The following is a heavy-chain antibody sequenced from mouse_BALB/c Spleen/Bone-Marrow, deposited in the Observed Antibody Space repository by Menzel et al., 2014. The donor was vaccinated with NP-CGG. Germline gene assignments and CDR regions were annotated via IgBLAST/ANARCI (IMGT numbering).Heavy chain of an antibody. CDR3: AREGGTTAHYYAMDY. D-gene: IGHD1-2*01. V-gene: IGHV5-6-5*01. CDR2: ISSGGST. CDR1: GFTFSSYA. J-gene: IGHJ4*01. Sequence: EVNVVESGGGLVKPGGSLKLSCAASGFTFSSYAMSWVRQTPEKRLEWVASISSGGSTYYPDSVKGRFTISRDNARNILYLQMSSLRSEDTAMYYCAREGGTTAHYYAMDYWGQGTSATVSS.